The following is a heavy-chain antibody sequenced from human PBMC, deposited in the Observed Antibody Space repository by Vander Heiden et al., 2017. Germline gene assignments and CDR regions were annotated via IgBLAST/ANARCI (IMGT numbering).Heavy chain of an antibody. V-gene: IGHV3-11*01. J-gene: IGHJ4*02. CDR3: ASGEDTMVRGATYDY. D-gene: IGHD3-10*01. CDR1: GFTFSDYY. Sequence: QVKLLESGGGLVKPGGPLSLSCAAAGFTFSDYYISWIRQAPGKGLDWVSYISSSGSTIGYANSVKGRFTISRDNAKNSLYLQMNSLRAGDTAVYYCASGEDTMVRGATYDYWGQGTLVTVSS. CDR2: ISSSGSTI.